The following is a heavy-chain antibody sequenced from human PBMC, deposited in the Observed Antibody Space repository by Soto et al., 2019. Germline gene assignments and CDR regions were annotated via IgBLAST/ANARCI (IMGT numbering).Heavy chain of an antibody. CDR3: ARYCSGGSCYLDP. CDR1: GGSISSSSYY. CDR2: MYHSGST. D-gene: IGHD2-15*01. V-gene: IGHV4-61*01. J-gene: IGHJ5*02. Sequence: SETLSLTCTVSGGSISSSSYYWSWIRQPPGKGLEWIGYMYHSGSTNYNPSLKSRVTISVDTSKNQFSLKLSSVTAADTAVYYCARYCSGGSCYLDPWGQGTLVTVSS.